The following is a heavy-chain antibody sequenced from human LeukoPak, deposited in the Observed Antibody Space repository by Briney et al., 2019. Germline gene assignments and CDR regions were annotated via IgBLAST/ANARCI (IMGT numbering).Heavy chain of an antibody. J-gene: IGHJ4*02. CDR3: ARGHYYDSSGYYLPFEY. Sequence: PSETLSLTCTVSGGSISSYYWSWIRQPPGKGLEWIGYIYYSGSTNYNPSLKSRVTISLDTSKNQFSPKLTSVTAADTAVYYCARGHYYDSSGYYLPFEYWGQGTLVTVSS. CDR2: IYYSGST. CDR1: GGSISSYY. V-gene: IGHV4-59*08. D-gene: IGHD3-22*01.